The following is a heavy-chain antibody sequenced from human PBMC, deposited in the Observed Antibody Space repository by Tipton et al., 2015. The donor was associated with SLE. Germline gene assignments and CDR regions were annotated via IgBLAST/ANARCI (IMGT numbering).Heavy chain of an antibody. D-gene: IGHD3-10*01. CDR2: FYFSGSS. Sequence: TLSLTCTVSGGSISRIGYYWSWIRQSPGKGLEWIGFFYFSGSSQYNPSLKSRVAISADTSNNQFSLELRSVTAADTAVYYCARHLGVIVAFEVWGQGTVLTVSS. V-gene: IGHV4-61*08. CDR1: GGSISRIGYY. J-gene: IGHJ3*01. CDR3: ARHLGVIVAFEV.